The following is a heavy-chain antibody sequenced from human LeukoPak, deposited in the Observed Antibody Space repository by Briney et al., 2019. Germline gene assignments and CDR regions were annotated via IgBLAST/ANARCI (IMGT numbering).Heavy chain of an antibody. CDR1: GYTFTGYY. Sequence: ASVKVSCKASGYTFTGYYMHWVRQAPGQGLEWMGWINPNSGGTNYAQKFQGRVTMTRDTSISTAYMELSRLRSDDTAVYYCARDGQEYSRVYYYYYMDVWGKGTTVTVSS. CDR2: INPNSGGT. J-gene: IGHJ6*03. CDR3: ARDGQEYSRVYYYYYMDV. V-gene: IGHV1-2*02. D-gene: IGHD6-6*01.